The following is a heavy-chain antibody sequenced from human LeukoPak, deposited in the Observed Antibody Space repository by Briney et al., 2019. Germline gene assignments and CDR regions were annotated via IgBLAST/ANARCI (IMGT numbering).Heavy chain of an antibody. V-gene: IGHV1-69*04. CDR2: IIPIFGIA. CDR1: GGTFSSYA. J-gene: IGHJ5*02. D-gene: IGHD6-13*01. CDR3: ARDPNIAAAGTNWFDP. Sequence: ASVTVSCKASGGTFSSYAISWVRQAPGQGLEWMGRIIPIFGIANYAQKFQGRVTITADKSTSTAYMELSSLRSEDTAVYYCARDPNIAAAGTNWFDPWGQGTLVTVSS.